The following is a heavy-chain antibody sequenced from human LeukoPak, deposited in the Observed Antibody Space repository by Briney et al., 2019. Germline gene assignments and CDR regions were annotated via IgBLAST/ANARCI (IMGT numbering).Heavy chain of an antibody. CDR2: IYYSGST. J-gene: IGHJ3*02. CDR3: ARGPVGGTTYNDGDAFDI. CDR1: GGSISRYY. D-gene: IGHD1-7*01. V-gene: IGHV4-59*01. Sequence: SSETLSLTCTVSGGSISRYYWSWIRQPPGKGLEWIGYIYYSGSTNYNPSLKSRVTIPVDTSKNQFSLKLSSVTAADTAVYYCARGPVGGTTYNDGDAFDIWGQGTMVTVSS.